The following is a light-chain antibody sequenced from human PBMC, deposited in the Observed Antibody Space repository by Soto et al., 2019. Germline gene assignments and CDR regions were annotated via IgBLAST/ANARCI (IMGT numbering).Light chain of an antibody. V-gene: IGKV2-28*01. Sequence: DIVMTQSPLSLPVTPGEPASISCRSSQSLLHSKGYNYLEWYLQKPGQSPRLLIYLGSNRASGVPDRFSGSGSGTDCTLKISRVEAEDVGVYYCVQPLQSWTFGQGTKVEIK. CDR3: VQPLQSWT. J-gene: IGKJ1*01. CDR1: QSLLHSKGYNY. CDR2: LGS.